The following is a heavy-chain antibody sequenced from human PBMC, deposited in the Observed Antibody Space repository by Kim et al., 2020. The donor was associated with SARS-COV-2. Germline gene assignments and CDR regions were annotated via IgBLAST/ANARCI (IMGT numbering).Heavy chain of an antibody. CDR2: ISYDGSNK. V-gene: IGHV3-30*18. D-gene: IGHD6-13*01. CDR3: AKDWVWIAAAGPFRYYY. CDR1: GFTFSSYG. J-gene: IGHJ6*01. Sequence: GGSLRLSCAASGFTFSSYGMHWVRQAPGKGLEWVAVISYDGSNKYYADSVKGRFTISRDNSKNTLYLQMNSLRAEDTAVYYCAKDWVWIAAAGPFRYYY.